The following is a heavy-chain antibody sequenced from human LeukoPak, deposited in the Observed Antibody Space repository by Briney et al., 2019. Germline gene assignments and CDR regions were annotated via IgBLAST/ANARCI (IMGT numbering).Heavy chain of an antibody. CDR2: IIPFFGTA. CDR1: GGTFSSYV. D-gene: IGHD3-16*02. J-gene: IGHJ6*03. Sequence: SVKVSCKASGGTFSSYVISWVRQAPGQGIAWMGRIIPFFGTANYAQKLQGRVTLTTDESTSTAYMELSSLRSEDTAVYYCASTYYDYVWGSYPDDYYYYYMDVWGKGTTVTVSS. CDR3: ASTYYDYVWGSYPDDYYYYYMDV. V-gene: IGHV1-69*05.